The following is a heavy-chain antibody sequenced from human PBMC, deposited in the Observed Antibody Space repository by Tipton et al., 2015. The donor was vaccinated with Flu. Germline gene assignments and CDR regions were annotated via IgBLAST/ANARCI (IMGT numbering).Heavy chain of an antibody. V-gene: IGHV3-7*01. CDR1: GFTFSLYW. CDR2: IKQDGSEH. CDR3: ARAVGGSGSY. J-gene: IGHJ4*02. Sequence: SLRLSCTTSGFTFSLYWMTWVRRAPGKGLEWVANIKQDGSEHYYLDSVKGRFTISRDNAKNSLYLQMNSLRGDDSAVYYCARAVGGSGSYWGQGTLVTVSS. D-gene: IGHD3-10*01.